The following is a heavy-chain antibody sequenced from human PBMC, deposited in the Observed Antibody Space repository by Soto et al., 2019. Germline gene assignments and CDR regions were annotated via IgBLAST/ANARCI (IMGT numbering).Heavy chain of an antibody. D-gene: IGHD3-22*01. V-gene: IGHV1-69*01. CDR2: IIPLFGTA. J-gene: IGHJ4*01. CDR3: ARGVHYDSSGYYSFY. Sequence: QVQLVQSGAEVKKPGSSVKVSCKASGGTFSTYAIDWVRQAPGQGLEWMGGIIPLFGTAKYAQNFQGRITITADESTNTAYMELRSLRSQDTAVYYCARGVHYDSSGYYSFYWGHGTLVTVSS. CDR1: GGTFSTYA.